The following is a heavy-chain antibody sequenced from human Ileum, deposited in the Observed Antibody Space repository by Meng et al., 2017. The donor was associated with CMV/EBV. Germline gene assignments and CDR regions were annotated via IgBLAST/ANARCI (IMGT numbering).Heavy chain of an antibody. CDR3: ARDFYGGDPYFDY. CDR1: GFTFSSYD. Sequence: GESLKISCSASGFTFSSYDMNWVRQAPGEGLEWVSCISDSGTHIYYADSLKGRFTISRDNAKNSLYLEMNNLRAEDTAVYYCARDFYGGDPYFDYWGQGTLVTVSS. J-gene: IGHJ4*02. CDR2: ISDSGTHI. D-gene: IGHD4-23*01. V-gene: IGHV3-21*01.